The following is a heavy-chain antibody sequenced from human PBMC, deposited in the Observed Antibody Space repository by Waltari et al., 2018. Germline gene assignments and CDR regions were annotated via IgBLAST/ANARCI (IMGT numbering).Heavy chain of an antibody. CDR3: ARGRAARPSAPFDI. J-gene: IGHJ3*02. Sequence: QVQLQQWGAGLLKPSETLSLTCAVYGGSFSGYYWSWIRQPPGKGLEWIGEINHSGSTNYNPALKSRVTISVDTSKNQFSLKLSSVTAADTAVYYCARGRAARPSAPFDIWGQGTMVTVSS. CDR1: GGSFSGYY. D-gene: IGHD6-6*01. V-gene: IGHV4-34*01. CDR2: INHSGST.